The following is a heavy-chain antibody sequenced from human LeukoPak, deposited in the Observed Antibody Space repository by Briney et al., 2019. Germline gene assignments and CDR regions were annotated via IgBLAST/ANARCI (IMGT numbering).Heavy chain of an antibody. CDR1: GYTLTDLS. CDR3: ATVPLDYCDSSAYPDY. D-gene: IGHD3-22*01. Sequence: ASVKVSCNVSGYTLTDLSMHKVRQPPGKGLEWMGGFDPEDGETIYAQKFQGRVTMTEDTSTDTAYMKLSSLRSEDTAVYYCATVPLDYCDSSAYPDYWGDGDRVTVSS. CDR2: FDPEDGET. J-gene: IGHJ4*01. V-gene: IGHV1-24*01.